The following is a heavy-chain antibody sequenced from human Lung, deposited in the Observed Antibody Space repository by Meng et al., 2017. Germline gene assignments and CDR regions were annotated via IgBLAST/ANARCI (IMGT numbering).Heavy chain of an antibody. D-gene: IGHD4-11*01. V-gene: IGHV4-34*01. CDR3: ARGPTTIAHDFDY. Sequence: MPMSTLHLTVFVSVGSFSDNTWSWIRQPPGKGLEWIGEINHSGSTNYNPSLESRATISVDTSQNNLSLKLSSVTAADSAVYYCARGPTTIAHDFDYWGQGTLVTVSS. CDR1: VGSFSDNT. J-gene: IGHJ4*02. CDR2: INHSGST.